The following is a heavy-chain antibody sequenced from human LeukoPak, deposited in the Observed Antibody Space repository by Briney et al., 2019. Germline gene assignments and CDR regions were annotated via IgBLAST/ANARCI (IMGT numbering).Heavy chain of an antibody. J-gene: IGHJ4*02. V-gene: IGHV3-64*04. CDR3: AKDPYYYDSGHFDY. D-gene: IGHD3-22*01. Sequence: GGSLRLSCAASGFTFSSYAMHWVRQAPGKGLEYVSAISSNGGSTYYADSVKGRFTISRDNSKNTLYLQMNSLRAEDTAVYYCAKDPYYYDSGHFDYWGQGTLVTVSS. CDR1: GFTFSSYA. CDR2: ISSNGGST.